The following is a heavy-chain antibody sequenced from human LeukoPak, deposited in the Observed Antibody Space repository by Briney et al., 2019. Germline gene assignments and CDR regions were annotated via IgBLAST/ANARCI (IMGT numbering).Heavy chain of an antibody. V-gene: IGHV1-18*01. CDR2: ISAYNGNT. CDR3: ARDYYDSSGYYYFDAFDI. J-gene: IGHJ3*02. D-gene: IGHD3-22*01. CDR1: GYTFTSYG. Sequence: ASVKVSCKASGYTFTSYGISWVRQAPGQGLEWMGWISAYNGNTNYAQKLQGRVTMTTDTSTSTAYMELRSLRSDDTAVYYCARDYYDSSGYYYFDAFDIWGQGTMVTVSS.